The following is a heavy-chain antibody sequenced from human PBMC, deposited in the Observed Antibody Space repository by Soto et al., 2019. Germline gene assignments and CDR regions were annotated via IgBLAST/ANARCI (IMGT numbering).Heavy chain of an antibody. CDR1: GFTFSSYG. D-gene: IGHD3-10*01. CDR2: IWYDGSNK. Sequence: GGSLRLSCAASGFTFSSYGMHWVRQAPGKGLEWVAVIWYDGSNKYYADSVKGRFTISRDNSKNTLYLQMNSLRAEDTAVYYCARDPLDEIVYGSGSSYYFDYWGQGTLVTVSS. V-gene: IGHV3-33*01. CDR3: ARDPLDEIVYGSGSSYYFDY. J-gene: IGHJ4*02.